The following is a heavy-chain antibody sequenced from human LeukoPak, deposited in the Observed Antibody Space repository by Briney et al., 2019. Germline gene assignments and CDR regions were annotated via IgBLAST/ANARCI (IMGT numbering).Heavy chain of an antibody. CDR2: ISYDGSNK. J-gene: IGHJ6*02. Sequence: GGSLRLSCAASGFTFSSYGMHWVRQAPGKGLEWVAVISYDGSNKYYADSVKGRFTISRDNSKNALYLQMNSLRAEDTAVYYCAKSLVVTENDYYYYGMDVWGQGTTVTVSS. CDR1: GFTFSSYG. V-gene: IGHV3-30*18. D-gene: IGHD3-22*01. CDR3: AKSLVVTENDYYYYGMDV.